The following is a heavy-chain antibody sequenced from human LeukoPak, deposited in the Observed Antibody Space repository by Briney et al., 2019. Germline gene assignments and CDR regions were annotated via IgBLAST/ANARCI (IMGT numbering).Heavy chain of an antibody. J-gene: IGHJ6*03. D-gene: IGHD3-3*01. CDR2: IIPILGIA. Sequence: SVRVSCKASGGTFSSYTISWVRQAPGQGLEWMGRIIPILGIANYAQKFQGRVTITADKSTSTAYMELSSLRSEDTAVYYCASVTYYDFWSGYDYYYYMDVWGKGTTVTVSS. CDR1: GGTFSSYT. CDR3: ASVTYYDFWSGYDYYYYMDV. V-gene: IGHV1-69*02.